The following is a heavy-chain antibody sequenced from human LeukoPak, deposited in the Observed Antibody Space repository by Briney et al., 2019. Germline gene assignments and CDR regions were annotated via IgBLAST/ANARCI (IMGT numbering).Heavy chain of an antibody. Sequence: KPSETLSLTCAVYGGSFSGYYWSWLRQPPGKGREWIGEINHSGSTNYNPSLKSRVTISVDTSKNQFSLKLSSVTAADTAVYYCARLYYYDSSGYYRPYYYYYYMDVWGKGTTVTVSS. V-gene: IGHV4-34*01. D-gene: IGHD3-22*01. CDR1: GGSFSGYY. CDR2: INHSGST. J-gene: IGHJ6*03. CDR3: ARLYYYDSSGYYRPYYYYYYMDV.